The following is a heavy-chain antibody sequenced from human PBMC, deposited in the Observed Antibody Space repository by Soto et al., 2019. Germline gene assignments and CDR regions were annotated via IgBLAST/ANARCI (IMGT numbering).Heavy chain of an antibody. D-gene: IGHD2-15*01. CDR3: ARGVIGYCSGGRCYYDF. J-gene: IGHJ4*02. CDR1: GYTFTTYS. CDR2: INTNPGNP. Sequence: QVQLVQSGSELKNPGASVKVSCKASGYTFTTYSIQWLRQAPGQGLDWMGWINTNPGNPTYAQCFTGRLVFSLDTSVSRARMQISSLKTEDTGVYYCARGVIGYCSGGRCYYDFWGQGTLFTVGS. V-gene: IGHV7-4-1*01.